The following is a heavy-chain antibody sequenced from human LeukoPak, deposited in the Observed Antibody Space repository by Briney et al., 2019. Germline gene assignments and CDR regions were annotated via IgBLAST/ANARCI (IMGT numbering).Heavy chain of an antibody. V-gene: IGHV4-34*01. D-gene: IGHD3-10*01. J-gene: IGHJ6*02. CDR2: INHSGST. CDR1: GGSFSGYY. CDR3: AMTAHTMVRGVIIPYYYGMDV. Sequence: SETLSLTCAVYGGSFSGYYWSWIRQPPGKGLEWIGEINHSGSTNYNPSLKSRVTISVDTSKNQFSLKLSSVTAADTAVYYCAMTAHTMVRGVIIPYYYGMDVWGQGTTVTVSS.